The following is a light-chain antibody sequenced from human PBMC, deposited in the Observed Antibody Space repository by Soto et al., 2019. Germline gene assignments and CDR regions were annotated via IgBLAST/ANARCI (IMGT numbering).Light chain of an antibody. Sequence: QSALTQPASVCGSPGQPITISCTGTSSDVGGYNYVSWYQQHPGKAPKLMIYDVSNRPSGVSNRFSGSKSGNTASLTISGLQAEDEADYYCSSYTSSSSYVFGTGTKVT. CDR1: SSDVGGYNY. CDR3: SSYTSSSSYV. CDR2: DVS. V-gene: IGLV2-14*01. J-gene: IGLJ1*01.